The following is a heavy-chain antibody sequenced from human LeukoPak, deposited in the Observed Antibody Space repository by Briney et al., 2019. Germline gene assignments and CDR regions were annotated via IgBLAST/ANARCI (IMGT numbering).Heavy chain of an antibody. CDR3: ARDGSGSYYDPPDY. CDR2: ITNSGSTM. V-gene: IGHV3-11*04. J-gene: IGHJ4*02. CDR1: GFTFSDYY. Sequence: GGSLRLSCAASGFTFSDYYMIWIRQAPGKGLECVSYITNSGSTMYYADSVKGRFTISRDNAKNSLYLQMNSLRAEDTAVYYCARDGSGSYYDPPDYWGQGTLVTVSS. D-gene: IGHD3-10*01.